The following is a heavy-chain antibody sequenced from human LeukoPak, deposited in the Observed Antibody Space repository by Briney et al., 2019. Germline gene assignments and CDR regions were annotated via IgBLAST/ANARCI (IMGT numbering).Heavy chain of an antibody. V-gene: IGHV3-48*04. D-gene: IGHD3-10*01. CDR2: ISSSSSTI. CDR1: GFTFSSYS. J-gene: IGHJ4*02. CDR3: ARLGSGGFDY. Sequence: GGSLRLSCAASGFTFSSYSMNRVHQAPGKGLEWVSYISSSSSTIYYADSVKGRFTISRDNAKNSLYLQMNSLRAEDTAVYYCARLGSGGFDYWGQGTLVTVSS.